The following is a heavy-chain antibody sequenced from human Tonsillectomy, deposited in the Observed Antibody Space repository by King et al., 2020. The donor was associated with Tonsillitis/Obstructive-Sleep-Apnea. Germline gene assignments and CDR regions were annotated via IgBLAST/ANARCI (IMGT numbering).Heavy chain of an antibody. Sequence: VQLVESGGGLVQPGRSLRLSCAASGFTFDDYAMHWVRQAPGKGLEWVSGISWNSGSIGYADSVKGRFTISRDNAKKSLYLQMNSLRAEDTALYYCAKDMWPGIAAATMGYWGQGTLVTVSS. CDR1: GFTFDDYA. CDR2: ISWNSGSI. D-gene: IGHD6-13*01. V-gene: IGHV3-9*01. CDR3: AKDMWPGIAAATMGY. J-gene: IGHJ4*02.